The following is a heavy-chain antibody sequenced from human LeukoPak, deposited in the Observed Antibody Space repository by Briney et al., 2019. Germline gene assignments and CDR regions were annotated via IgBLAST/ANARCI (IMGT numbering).Heavy chain of an antibody. J-gene: IGHJ5*02. V-gene: IGHV4-31*03. D-gene: IGHD2-2*01. CDR2: IYYSGST. CDR3: ARLPAYCSSTICHVGWFDP. CDR1: GGSISSGGYY. Sequence: SETLSLTCTVSGGSISSGGYYWSWIRQHPGKGLEWIGYIYYSGSTYYNPSLKSRVTISVDTSKNQFSLKLSSVTAADTAVYYCARLPAYCSSTICHVGWFDPWGQGTLVTVSS.